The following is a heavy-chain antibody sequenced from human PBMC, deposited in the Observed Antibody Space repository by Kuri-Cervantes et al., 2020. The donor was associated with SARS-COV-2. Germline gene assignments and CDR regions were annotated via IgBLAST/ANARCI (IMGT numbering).Heavy chain of an antibody. D-gene: IGHD4-17*01. V-gene: IGHV5-51*01. J-gene: IGHJ6*03. CDR2: IYPGDSDT. CDR3: ARRAYGEQVDYYYMDV. CDR1: GYSFTSYW. Sequence: GGSLRLSCKGSGYSFTSYWIGWVRQMPGKGLEWMGIIYPGDSDTRYSPPFQGQVTISADKSISTAFLQWGSLKASDTAMYYCARRAYGEQVDYYYMDVWGKGTTVTVSS.